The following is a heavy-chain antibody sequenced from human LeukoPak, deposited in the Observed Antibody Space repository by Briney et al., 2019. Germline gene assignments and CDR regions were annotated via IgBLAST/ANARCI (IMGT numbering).Heavy chain of an antibody. V-gene: IGHV3-7*01. D-gene: IGHD3-3*01. CDR2: IKQDGSEK. Sequence: RGSLRLSCAASGFTFSSYWMSWVRQAPGKGLEWVANIKQDGSEKYYVDSVKGRFTISRDNAKNSLYLQMYSLRAEDTAVYYCARVLAEYDFWSRRVRGMDVWGQGTTVTVSS. CDR1: GFTFSSYW. CDR3: ARVLAEYDFWSRRVRGMDV. J-gene: IGHJ6*02.